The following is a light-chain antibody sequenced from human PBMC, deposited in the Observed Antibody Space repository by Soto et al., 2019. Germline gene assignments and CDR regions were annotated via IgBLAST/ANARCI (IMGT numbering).Light chain of an antibody. CDR1: HSVSSSY. CDR2: GPS. Sequence: EIVLTQSPSTLSLSPGDRATLSCRASHSVSSSYLAWYQQRPGQAPRLLIYGPSRRATGIPDRFSGSGSGTDFSLTISRLEPEDFAVYFCGQFVSAPPRTFGQGTKVEIK. J-gene: IGKJ1*01. CDR3: GQFVSAPPRT. V-gene: IGKV3-20*01.